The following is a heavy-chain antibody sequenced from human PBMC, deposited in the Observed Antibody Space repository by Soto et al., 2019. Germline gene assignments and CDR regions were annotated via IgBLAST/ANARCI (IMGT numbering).Heavy chain of an antibody. J-gene: IGHJ6*02. CDR3: ARSTPAYCSGRYYSPRYGMHV. D-gene: IGHD3-10*01. CDR2: IIPILGIA. Sequence: QVQLVQSGAEVKKPGSSVKVSCKASGGTFSSYTISWVRQAPGQGLEWMGRIIPILGIANYVQKFQGRVTITAEKSTSTANTELSSLKSEHTAVYNCARSTPAYCSGRYYSPRYGMHVWGQGTTVTVSS. CDR1: GGTFSSYT. V-gene: IGHV1-69*02.